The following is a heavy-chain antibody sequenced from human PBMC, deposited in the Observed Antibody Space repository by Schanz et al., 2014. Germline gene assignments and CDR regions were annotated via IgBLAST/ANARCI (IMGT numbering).Heavy chain of an antibody. CDR1: GITFSSHS. D-gene: IGHD2-2*01. CDR3: ARVKYCTITRCYRTETEGIYYMDV. V-gene: IGHV3-23*04. CDR2: ISGSGGST. Sequence: EVKMVESGGGLVKPGGSLRLSCAASGITFSSHSFNWVRQAPGKGLEWVSAISGSGGSTYYADSVKGRFTISRDNSKNTLYLQMKSLRAEDTAVYYGARVKYCTITRCYRTETEGIYYMDVWGKGTTVTDSS. J-gene: IGHJ6*03.